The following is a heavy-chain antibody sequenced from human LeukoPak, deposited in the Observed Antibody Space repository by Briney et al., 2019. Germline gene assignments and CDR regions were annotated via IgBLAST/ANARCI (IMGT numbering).Heavy chain of an antibody. CDR3: ARGVEPLAANTLAY. V-gene: IGHV3-53*01. CDR2: LYSDGNT. Sequence: PGGSLRLSRAASGCTVITNDMTWVRQAPGKGLEWVSVLYSDGNTKYADSVQGRFTISRDNSKNTLYLEMNSLSPDDTAVYYCARGVEPLAANTLAYWGQGTLVTVSS. CDR1: GCTVITND. J-gene: IGHJ4*02. D-gene: IGHD1-14*01.